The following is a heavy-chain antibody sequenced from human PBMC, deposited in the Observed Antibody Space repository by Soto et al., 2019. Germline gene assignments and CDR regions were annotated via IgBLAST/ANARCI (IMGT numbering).Heavy chain of an antibody. Sequence: QVQLVQSGAEVKKPGASVKVSCKASGYTFTGYYMHWVRQAPGQGLEWMGWINPNSGGTNYAQKFQGGAARTRDTSISTADMELSRRGSDAAAVYYFARDEGGGGDYWGQGTLVTVSS. D-gene: IGHD3-16*01. CDR3: ARDEGGGGDY. J-gene: IGHJ4*02. CDR2: INPNSGGT. CDR1: GYTFTGYY. V-gene: IGHV1-2*02.